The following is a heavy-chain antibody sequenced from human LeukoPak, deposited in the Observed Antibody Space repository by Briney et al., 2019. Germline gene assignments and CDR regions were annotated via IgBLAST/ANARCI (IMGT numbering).Heavy chain of an antibody. CDR3: ARVSDISVAAYFDY. V-gene: IGHV3-7*03. J-gene: IGHJ4*02. Sequence: GGSLRLSCATSGFTIFNYWMSWVRQAPGKGLEWVANINLDGSQKYYVDSLKGRFTISRDNAKNSVYLQMNSLRAEDTALYYCARVSDISVAAYFDYWGQGTRVTVSS. D-gene: IGHD6-19*01. CDR2: INLDGSQK. CDR1: GFTIFNYW.